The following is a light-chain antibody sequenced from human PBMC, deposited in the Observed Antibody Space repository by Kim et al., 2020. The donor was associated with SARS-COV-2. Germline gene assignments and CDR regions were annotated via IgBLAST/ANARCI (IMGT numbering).Light chain of an antibody. J-gene: IGKJ1*01. CDR2: GAS. CDR1: QSVSSN. CDR3: QQYNNWPPWT. Sequence: SPGEGAPLSCRASQSVSSNLAWYQQKPGQAPRLLIYGASTRATGIPARFSGSGSGTEFTLTISSLQSEDFAVYYCQQYNNWPPWTFGQGTKVDIK. V-gene: IGKV3-15*01.